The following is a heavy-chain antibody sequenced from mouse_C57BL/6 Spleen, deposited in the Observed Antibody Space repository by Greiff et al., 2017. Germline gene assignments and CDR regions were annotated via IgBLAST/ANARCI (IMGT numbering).Heavy chain of an antibody. V-gene: IGHV1-72*01. CDR2: IDPNSGST. D-gene: IGHD2-4*01. CDR3: ARGITTGYYYAMDY. Sequence: QVQLQQPGAELVKPGASVKLSCKASGYTFTSYWMHWVKQRPGRGLEWIGRIDPNSGSTKYNEKFKSKATLTVDKPSSTAYMQLSSLTSEDSAVYYCARGITTGYYYAMDYWGQGTSVTVSS. CDR1: GYTFTSYW. J-gene: IGHJ4*01.